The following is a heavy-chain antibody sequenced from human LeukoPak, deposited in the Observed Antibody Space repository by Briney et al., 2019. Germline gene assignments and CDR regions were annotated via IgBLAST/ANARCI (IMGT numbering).Heavy chain of an antibody. J-gene: IGHJ3*02. CDR3: ASPSLLAAAGTGAFDI. V-gene: IGHV4-61*05. CDR2: IYYSGST. Sequence: SETLSLTCTVSGGSISSSSYYWGWIRQPPGKGLEWIGYIYYSGSTNYNPSLKSRVTISVDTSKNQFSLKLSSVTAADTAVYYCASPSLLAAAGTGAFDIWGQGTMATVSS. CDR1: GGSISSSSYY. D-gene: IGHD6-13*01.